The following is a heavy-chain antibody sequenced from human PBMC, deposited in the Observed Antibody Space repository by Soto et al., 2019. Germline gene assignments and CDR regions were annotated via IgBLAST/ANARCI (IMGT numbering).Heavy chain of an antibody. CDR3: ARDKQQLAHSPPFIDY. J-gene: IGHJ4*02. CDR1: GFTFSSYS. Sequence: EVQLVESGGGLVKPGGSLRLSCAASGFTFSSYSMNWVRQAPGKGLEWVSSISSSSSYIYYADSVTGRFTISRDNAKNSLYLQMNSLRAEDTAVYYCARDKQQLAHSPPFIDYWGQGTLVTVSS. D-gene: IGHD6-13*01. V-gene: IGHV3-21*01. CDR2: ISSSSSYI.